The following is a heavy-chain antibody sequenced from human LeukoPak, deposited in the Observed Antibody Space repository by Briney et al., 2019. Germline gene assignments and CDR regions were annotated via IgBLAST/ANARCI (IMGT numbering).Heavy chain of an antibody. D-gene: IGHD6-6*01. V-gene: IGHV3-7*01. J-gene: IGHJ4*02. CDR1: GFRFSRHW. Sequence: GGSLRLSCADSGFRFSRHWMDWVRQAPGKGLEWVANINEDGSVKNYVDSVRGRFTVSRGNAKNSLYLQMNSLRGEDTAVYYCMAESSSPWEGYWGQGTLVTVSS. CDR3: MAESSSPWEGY. CDR2: INEDGSVK.